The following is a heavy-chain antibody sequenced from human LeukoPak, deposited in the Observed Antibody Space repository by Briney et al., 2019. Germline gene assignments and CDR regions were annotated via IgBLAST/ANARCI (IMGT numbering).Heavy chain of an antibody. Sequence: SETLSLTCTVSGGSISSYYWSWIRQPPGKGLEWIGYIYDSGSTNYNPTLKSRVTISVDTSKNQFSLKLSSVTAADTAVYYCARVGGTNYYYYGMDVWGQGTTVTVSS. V-gene: IGHV4-59*01. CDR2: IYDSGST. D-gene: IGHD1-1*01. CDR1: GGSISSYY. CDR3: ARVGGTNYYYYGMDV. J-gene: IGHJ6*02.